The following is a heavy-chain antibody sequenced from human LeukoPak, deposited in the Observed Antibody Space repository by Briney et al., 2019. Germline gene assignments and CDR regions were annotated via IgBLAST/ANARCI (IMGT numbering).Heavy chain of an antibody. V-gene: IGHV4-38-2*01. CDR3: TRVHIGEFEY. J-gene: IGHJ4*02. CDR2: IYYSGST. CDR1: GFTFSDYY. Sequence: GSLRLSCAASGFTFSDYYMSWIRQAPGKGLEWIGSIYYSGSTYHNPSLKSRVTMSADTSKNQLSLKLTSVTVADTAIYYCTRVHIGEFEYWGPGTLVIVSS. D-gene: IGHD3-10*01.